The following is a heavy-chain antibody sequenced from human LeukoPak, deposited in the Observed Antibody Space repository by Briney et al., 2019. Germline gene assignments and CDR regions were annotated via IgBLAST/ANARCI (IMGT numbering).Heavy chain of an antibody. CDR2: ISSGSSTI. V-gene: IGHV3-48*01. D-gene: IGHD3-22*01. Sequence: GGSLRLSCAASGFTFSSYSMNWVRQAPGKGLEWVSYISSGSSTIYYADSVKGRFTISRDNAKNSLYLQMNSLRAEDTAVYYRAETSHSGYPNNWGQGTLVTVSS. CDR1: GFTFSSYS. J-gene: IGHJ4*02. CDR3: AETSHSGYPNN.